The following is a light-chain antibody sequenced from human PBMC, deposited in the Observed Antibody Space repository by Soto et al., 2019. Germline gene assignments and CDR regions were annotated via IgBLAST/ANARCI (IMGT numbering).Light chain of an antibody. J-gene: IGKJ1*01. V-gene: IGKV1-33*01. CDR2: DAS. CDR1: QDINKY. Sequence: DIQMTQSPSSLSASVGDRVTINCQARQDINKYLNWYQQKPGKAPKVLIYDASNLETGVPSRFTGSRSGTDFTVTISSLQPEDIATYYCQQYHSLPRTFGQGTKVEIK. CDR3: QQYHSLPRT.